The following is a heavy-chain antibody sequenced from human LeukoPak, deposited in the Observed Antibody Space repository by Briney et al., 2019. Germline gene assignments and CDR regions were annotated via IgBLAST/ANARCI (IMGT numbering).Heavy chain of an antibody. CDR1: GGSVSSDIYH. J-gene: IGHJ5*02. CDR3: ARDLSYYDSSAFDP. Sequence: PSETLSLTCIVSGGSVSSDIYHWSWIRQPPGKGLEWIGYIYYSGSTNYNPSLKSRVTISVDTSKNQFSLKLSSVTAADTAVYYCARDLSYYDSSAFDPWGQGTLVTVSS. V-gene: IGHV4-61*01. CDR2: IYYSGST. D-gene: IGHD3-22*01.